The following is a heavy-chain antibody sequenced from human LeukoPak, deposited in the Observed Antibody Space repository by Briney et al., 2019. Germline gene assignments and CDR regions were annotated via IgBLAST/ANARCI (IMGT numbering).Heavy chain of an antibody. CDR3: AREVYHYDSSGFYYSGGFGY. V-gene: IGHV3-48*01. CDR1: GFTFNNYN. D-gene: IGHD3-22*01. Sequence: HPGGSLRLSCAASGFTFNNYNINWVRQAPGKGLEWVSYISSGSTTIYYADSVKGRFTISRDNAKNSLYLQMNSLRAEDTAVYYCAREVYHYDSSGFYYSGGFGYWGQGTLLTVSS. CDR2: ISSGSTTI. J-gene: IGHJ4*02.